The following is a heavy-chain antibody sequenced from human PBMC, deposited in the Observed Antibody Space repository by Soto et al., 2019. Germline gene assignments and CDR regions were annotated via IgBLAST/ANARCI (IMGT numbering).Heavy chain of an antibody. CDR3: AKSTVITWTRWFDP. J-gene: IGHJ5*02. Sequence: GGSLRLSCAASGFTFSSYAMSWVRQAPGKGLEWVSAISTRAGSTNYADSVKARFTISRDNSKNTLYLQMNSLRAEDTAVYYCAKSTVITWTRWFDPWGQGTLVTVSS. V-gene: IGHV3-23*01. CDR1: GFTFSSYA. D-gene: IGHD4-4*01. CDR2: ISTRAGST.